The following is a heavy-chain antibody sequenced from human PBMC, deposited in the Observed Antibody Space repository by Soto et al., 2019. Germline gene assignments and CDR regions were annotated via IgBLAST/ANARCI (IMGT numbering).Heavy chain of an antibody. J-gene: IGHJ2*01. V-gene: IGHV1-18*01. CDR1: GYTFTSYG. CDR3: ARGIDYGDPNWYFDL. CDR2: ISAYNGNT. Sequence: QVQLVQSGAEVKKPGASVKVSCKASGYTFTSYGISWVRQAPGQGLEWMGWISAYNGNTNYAQKLQGRITMTTDTSTSTAYMELRSPRSDDTAVYYCARGIDYGDPNWYFDLWGRGTLVTVSS. D-gene: IGHD4-17*01.